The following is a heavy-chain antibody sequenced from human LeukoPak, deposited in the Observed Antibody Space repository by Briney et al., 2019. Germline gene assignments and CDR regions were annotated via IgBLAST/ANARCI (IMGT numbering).Heavy chain of an antibody. Sequence: SETLSLTCAVYGGSFSGYYWSWIRQPPGKGLEWIGEINHSGSTNYNPSLKSRVTISVDTSKNQFSLKLSSVTAADTAVYYCARGEDIVVVVAAGWFDPWGQGTLVTVSS. CDR2: INHSGST. CDR3: ARGEDIVVVVAAGWFDP. CDR1: GGSFSGYY. J-gene: IGHJ5*02. V-gene: IGHV4-34*01. D-gene: IGHD2-15*01.